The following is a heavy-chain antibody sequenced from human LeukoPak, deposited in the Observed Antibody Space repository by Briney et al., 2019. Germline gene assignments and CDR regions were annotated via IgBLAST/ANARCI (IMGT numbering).Heavy chain of an antibody. D-gene: IGHD1-26*01. J-gene: IGHJ4*02. Sequence: SETLSLTCAVSGGPISSSTNWWSWVRQPPGKGLEWIGEIYHSGSTYYNPSLKSRVTISVDTSKNQFSLKLSSVTAADTAVYYCARDSGSVHWGQGTLVTVSS. CDR1: GGPISSSTNW. V-gene: IGHV4-4*02. CDR3: ARDSGSVH. CDR2: IYHSGST.